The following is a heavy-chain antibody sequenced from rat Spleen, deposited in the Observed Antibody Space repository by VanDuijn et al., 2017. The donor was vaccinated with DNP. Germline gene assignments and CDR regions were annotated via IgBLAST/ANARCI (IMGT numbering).Heavy chain of an antibody. CDR3: ARSRLPGYYPFAC. CDR2: ISNTGDNT. V-gene: IGHV5-31*01. D-gene: IGHD1-4*01. J-gene: IGHJ3*01. Sequence: EVQLVESGGGLVQPGRSLKLSCAASGFTFSNYWMTWIRQAPGKGLEWVASISNTGDNTYYSDSVRGRFTISRDDAKSSLYLQMNSLKSEDTATYYCARSRLPGYYPFACWGQGTLVTVSS. CDR1: GFTFSNYW.